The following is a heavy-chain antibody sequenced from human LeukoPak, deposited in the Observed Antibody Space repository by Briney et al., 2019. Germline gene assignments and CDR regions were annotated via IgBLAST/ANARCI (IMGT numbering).Heavy chain of an antibody. J-gene: IGHJ4*02. CDR1: GFTFSSYN. D-gene: IGHD4-17*01. CDR3: AREAVTRNYFDY. Sequence: GESLRLSCAASGFTFSSYNMNWVRQAPGKGLEWVSVIYSGGSTYYADSVKGRFTISRDNSKNTLYLQMNSLRAEDTAVYYCAREAVTRNYFDYWGQGTLVTVSS. V-gene: IGHV3-53*01. CDR2: IYSGGST.